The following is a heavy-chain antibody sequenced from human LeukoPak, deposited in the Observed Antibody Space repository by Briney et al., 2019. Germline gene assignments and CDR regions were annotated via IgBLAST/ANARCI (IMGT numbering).Heavy chain of an antibody. V-gene: IGHV4-39*07. Sequence: PSETLSLTCTVSGGSISSSSYYWGWIRQPPGKGLEWIGSIYYSGSTYYNPSLKSRVTISVDTSKNQFSLKLSSVTAADTAVYYCAGGESPIDYWGQGTLVIVSS. CDR3: AGGESPIDY. J-gene: IGHJ4*02. D-gene: IGHD3-10*01. CDR2: IYYSGST. CDR1: GGSISSSSYY.